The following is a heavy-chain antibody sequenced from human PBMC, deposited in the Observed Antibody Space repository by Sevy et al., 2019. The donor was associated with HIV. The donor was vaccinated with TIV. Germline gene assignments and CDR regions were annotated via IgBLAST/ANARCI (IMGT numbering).Heavy chain of an antibody. J-gene: IGHJ5*02. CDR1: GFTFSSYA. CDR3: AKGANNWNDVAWFDP. CDR2: ISGSGGST. Sequence: GGSLRLSCAASGFTFSSYAMSWVRQAPGKGLEWVSAISGSGGSTYYADSVKGRFTISRDNSKNTLYLQMNSPRAEDTAVYYCAKGANNWNDVAWFDPWGQGTLVTVSS. D-gene: IGHD1-1*01. V-gene: IGHV3-23*01.